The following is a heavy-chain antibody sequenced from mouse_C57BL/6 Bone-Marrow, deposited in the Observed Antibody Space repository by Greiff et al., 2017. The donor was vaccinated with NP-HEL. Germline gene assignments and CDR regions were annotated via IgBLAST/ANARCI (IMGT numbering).Heavy chain of an antibody. V-gene: IGHV7-3*01. CDR3: ARFNGAMDN. J-gene: IGHJ4*01. Sequence: EVKLMESGGGLVQPGGSLSLSCAASGFTFTDYYMSWVRQPPGKALEWLGFIRNKANGYTTEYSASVKGRFTISRDNSQSILYLQMNALGAEDSATNYCARFNGAMDNWGQGPSVTASS. CDR1: GFTFTDYY. CDR2: IRNKANGYTT.